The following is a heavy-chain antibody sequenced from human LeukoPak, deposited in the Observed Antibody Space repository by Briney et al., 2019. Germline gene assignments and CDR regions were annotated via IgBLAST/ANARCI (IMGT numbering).Heavy chain of an antibody. CDR1: GFTLSSYW. CDR3: ARGVGATHFDY. Sequence: PGGSLRLSCVASGFTLSSYWMSWVRQAPGKGLEWVAIIKQDGTEKYYVDSVKGRFTISRDNAKNSLYLQMDSLRAEDTAVYYCARGVGATHFDYWGQGTLVTVSS. D-gene: IGHD1-26*01. CDR2: IKQDGTEK. J-gene: IGHJ4*02. V-gene: IGHV3-7*04.